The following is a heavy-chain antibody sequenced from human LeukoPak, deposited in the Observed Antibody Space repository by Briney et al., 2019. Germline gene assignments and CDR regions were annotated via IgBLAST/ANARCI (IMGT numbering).Heavy chain of an antibody. D-gene: IGHD5-24*01. CDR3: ARRDDHNGGDY. J-gene: IGHJ4*02. V-gene: IGHV3-53*01. CDR2: IYSGGST. CDR1: GFTVSNNY. Sequence: PGGSLRLSCVVSGFTVSNNYMSWVRQAPRKGLEWVSLIYSGGSTYYADSVKGRFTISRDNSKNTVYLQMNSLRAEDTAMYYCARRDDHNGGDYWGQGTLVTVSS.